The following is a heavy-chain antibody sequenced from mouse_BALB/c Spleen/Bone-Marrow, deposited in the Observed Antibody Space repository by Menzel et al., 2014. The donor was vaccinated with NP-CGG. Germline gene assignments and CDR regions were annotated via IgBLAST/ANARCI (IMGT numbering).Heavy chain of an antibody. CDR1: GFSLTGNG. Sequence: QVQLKESGPGLVQPSQSLSITCTVPGFSLTGNGVHWVRQSPGKGLEWLGVLWRGGSTDYNAAFMSRLTITKDNSKNQVFFKMNSLQGDDTAMYYCAKGGITTVWYFDVWGAGTTVTVSS. V-gene: IGHV2-5*01. J-gene: IGHJ1*01. CDR3: AKGGITTVWYFDV. CDR2: LWRGGST. D-gene: IGHD1-1*01.